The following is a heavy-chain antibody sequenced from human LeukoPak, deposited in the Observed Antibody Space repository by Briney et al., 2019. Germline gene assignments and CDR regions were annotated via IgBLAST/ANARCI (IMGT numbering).Heavy chain of an antibody. J-gene: IGHJ3*01. V-gene: IGHV3-30*04. CDR1: GFTFSSYA. Sequence: GGSLRLSCAASGFTFSSYAMHWVRQAPGKGLEWVAVISYDGSNKYYADSVKGRFTISRDNSKNTLYLQMNSLRVEDTAVYYCAKYRNPDDFGDYVSFSPHAFDLWGQGTMVTVSS. CDR3: AKYRNPDDFGDYVSFSPHAFDL. CDR2: ISYDGSNK. D-gene: IGHD4-17*01.